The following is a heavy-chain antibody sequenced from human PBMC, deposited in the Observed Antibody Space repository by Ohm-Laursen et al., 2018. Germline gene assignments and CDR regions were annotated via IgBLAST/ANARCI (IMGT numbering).Heavy chain of an antibody. D-gene: IGHD3-3*01. CDR1: GFTFSNYE. J-gene: IGHJ4*02. Sequence: GSLRLSCAASGFTFSNYEMNWVRRAPGRGLEWLSYISSSVTTIYYADSVKGRFTISRDNAKNSLYLQMNSLRAEDTAVYYCAREGPGAITAFDYWGQGTLVTVSS. CDR3: AREGPGAITAFDY. V-gene: IGHV3-48*03. CDR2: ISSSVTTI.